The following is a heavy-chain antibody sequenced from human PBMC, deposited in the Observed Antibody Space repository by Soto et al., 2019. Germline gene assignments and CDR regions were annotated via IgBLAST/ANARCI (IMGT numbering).Heavy chain of an antibody. D-gene: IGHD3-10*01. CDR1: GGSVSSGSYY. CDR2: IYYSGST. V-gene: IGHV4-61*01. CDR3: ARERLLWFGELSVYWFDP. Sequence: PSETLSLTCTVSGGSVSSGSYYWSWIRQPPGKGLEWIGYIYYSGSTNYNPSLKSRVTISVDTSKNQFSLKLSSVTAADTAVYHCARERLLWFGELSVYWFDPWGQGTLVTVSS. J-gene: IGHJ5*02.